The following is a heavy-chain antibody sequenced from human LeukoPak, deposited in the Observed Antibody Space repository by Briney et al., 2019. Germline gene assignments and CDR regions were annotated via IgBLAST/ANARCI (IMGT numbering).Heavy chain of an antibody. CDR2: IYHGGST. CDR1: GASISSNNW. Sequence: PSGTLSLTCAVSGASISSNNWWTWVRQPPGKGLEWIGEIYHGGSTNYNTSLRSRVTISVDKSKNQFSLNLTSVTAADTSVYYCATNSGWCLDYWGQGALVTVSS. J-gene: IGHJ4*02. V-gene: IGHV4-4*02. D-gene: IGHD6-19*01. CDR3: ATNSGWCLDY.